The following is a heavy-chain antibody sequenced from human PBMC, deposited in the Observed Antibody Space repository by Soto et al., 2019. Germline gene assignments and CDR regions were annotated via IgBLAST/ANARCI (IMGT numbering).Heavy chain of an antibody. CDR1: GFTFSSYG. CDR3: ARDSKDDSSGYYAGFDY. Sequence: TGGSLRLSCAVSGFTFSSYGMNWVRQAPGKGLEWVAAIYYDGSNKYYADSVRGRFTISRDNFKSTLYLHMNSLRAEDTAVYYCARDSKDDSSGYYAGFDYWGQGTLVTVSS. V-gene: IGHV3-33*01. D-gene: IGHD3-22*01. J-gene: IGHJ4*02. CDR2: IYYDGSNK.